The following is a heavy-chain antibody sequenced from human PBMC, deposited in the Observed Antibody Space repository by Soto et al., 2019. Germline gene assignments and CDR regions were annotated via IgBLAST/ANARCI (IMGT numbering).Heavy chain of an antibody. D-gene: IGHD6-13*01. CDR1: VYSFTSYW. V-gene: IGHV5-51*01. CDR3: ARILSSSWFPFDY. Sequence: PGESLNISCRGSVYSFTSYWIGWVRQMPGKGLEWMGIIYPGDSDTRYSPSFQGQVTISADKSISTAYLQWSSLKASDTAMYYCARILSSSWFPFDYWGQGTLVTVSS. CDR2: IYPGDSDT. J-gene: IGHJ4*02.